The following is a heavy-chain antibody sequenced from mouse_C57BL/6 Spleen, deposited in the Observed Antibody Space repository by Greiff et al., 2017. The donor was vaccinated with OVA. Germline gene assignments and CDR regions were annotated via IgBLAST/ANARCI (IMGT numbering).Heavy chain of an antibody. CDR1: GFSLTSYG. CDR2: IWSGGST. CDR3: ARRGTVVSGAMDN. J-gene: IGHJ4*01. D-gene: IGHD1-1*01. V-gene: IGHV2-2*01. Sequence: VQLQESGPGLVQPSQSLSITCTVSGFSLTSYGVHWVRQSPGKGLEWLGVIWSGGSTDYTAAFISRLSISKDNSKSQVFFKMNSLQADDTAIYYCARRGTVVSGAMDNCGQGTSDTPSS.